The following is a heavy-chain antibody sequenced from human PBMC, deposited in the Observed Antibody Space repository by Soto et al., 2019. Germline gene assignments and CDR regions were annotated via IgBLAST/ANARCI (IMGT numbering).Heavy chain of an antibody. CDR3: ARGLGPTLFDY. CDR1: GFTFSSYG. CDR2: IWYDGSNK. J-gene: IGHJ4*02. V-gene: IGHV3-33*01. Sequence: GGSLRLSCAASGFTFSSYGMHWVRQAPGKGLEWVAVIWYDGSNKYYADSVKGRFTISRDNSKNTLYLQMNSLRAEDTAVYYCARGLGPTLFDYWGQGTLVTVSS. D-gene: IGHD2-21*01.